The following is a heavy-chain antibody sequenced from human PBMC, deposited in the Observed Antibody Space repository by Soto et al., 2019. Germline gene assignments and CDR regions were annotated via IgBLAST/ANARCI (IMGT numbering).Heavy chain of an antibody. D-gene: IGHD2-15*01. CDR2: IKSKTDGGTT. Sequence: GKGLEWVGRIKSKTDGGTTDYAAPVKGRFTISRDDSKNTPYLQMNSLKTEDTAVYYCTTYCSGGSCYSGKVVYWGQGTLVTVSS. CDR3: TTYCSGGSCYSGKVVY. J-gene: IGHJ4*02. V-gene: IGHV3-15*07.